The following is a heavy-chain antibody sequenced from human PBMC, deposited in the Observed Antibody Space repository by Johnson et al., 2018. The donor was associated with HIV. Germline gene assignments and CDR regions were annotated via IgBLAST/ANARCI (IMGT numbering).Heavy chain of an antibody. CDR2: LFSGGTT. D-gene: IGHD5-24*01. CDR1: GVTVSSNY. Sequence: AAGGVTVSSNYMTWVRQAPGKGLEWVSVLFSGGTTYDADSVKGRFTISRDNSKNTLYLQMKSLRAEDTAVYYCARACRDGYTCDVYDIWGQGTMVTVSS. V-gene: IGHV3-66*01. CDR3: ARACRDGYTCDVYDI. J-gene: IGHJ3*02.